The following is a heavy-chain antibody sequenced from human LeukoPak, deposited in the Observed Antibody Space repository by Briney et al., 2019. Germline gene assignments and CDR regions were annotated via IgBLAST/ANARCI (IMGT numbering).Heavy chain of an antibody. J-gene: IGHJ5*02. D-gene: IGHD3-22*01. V-gene: IGHV3-48*04. Sequence: PGGSLRLSCAASGFTFSSYSMNWVRQAPGKGLEWVSYISSSGSTIYYADSVKGRFTISRDNAKNSLYLQMSSLRAEDTAVYYCARDYYDSSGDTWGQGTLVTVSS. CDR3: ARDYYDSSGDT. CDR2: ISSSGSTI. CDR1: GFTFSSYS.